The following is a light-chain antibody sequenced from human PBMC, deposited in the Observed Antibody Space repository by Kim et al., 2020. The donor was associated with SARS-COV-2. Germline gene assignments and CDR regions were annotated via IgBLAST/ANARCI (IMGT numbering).Light chain of an antibody. CDR2: DVT. J-gene: IGLJ3*02. Sequence: QSALTQPASVSGSPGQSITNSCTGTNRDVGTYNYVSWYQQHPGKAPKLMLYDVTKRPSGVSNRFSGSKSGNTASLTISGLQAEDEADYYCISYTNIFTWVFGGGTQLTVL. V-gene: IGLV2-14*01. CDR3: ISYTNIFTWV. CDR1: NRDVGTYNY.